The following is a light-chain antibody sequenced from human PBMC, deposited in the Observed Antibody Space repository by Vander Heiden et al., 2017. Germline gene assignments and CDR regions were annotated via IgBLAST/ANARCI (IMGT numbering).Light chain of an antibody. CDR2: GAS. Sequence: EIVMTQSPGLLSVSPGERATLSCRTSQSVGSTLAWYQQKPGQAPRLLIYGASTRATGITARFSGSGSGTEFTLTISSVQSEDIAVYYCQLYNTWPPSYTFGQGTKLEIK. J-gene: IGKJ2*01. V-gene: IGKV3-15*01. CDR1: QSVGST. CDR3: QLYNTWPPSYT.